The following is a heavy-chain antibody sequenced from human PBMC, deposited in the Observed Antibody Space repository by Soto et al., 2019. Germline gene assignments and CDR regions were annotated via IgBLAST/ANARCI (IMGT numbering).Heavy chain of an antibody. CDR2: VSNTGIT. V-gene: IGHV4-59*11. CDR3: ARESVFCSTRCYRNHYFDP. Sequence: PEKLSLTYAASGVTISNHYRSWIRQSPGKGLEWIGYVSNTGITRYSRSFQGRVSTSANCYKNQISLSLSPVTAADTAIYYCARESVFCSTRCYRNHYFDPLGQGAFVTVS. D-gene: IGHD2-2*02. J-gene: IGHJ4*02. CDR1: GVTISNHY.